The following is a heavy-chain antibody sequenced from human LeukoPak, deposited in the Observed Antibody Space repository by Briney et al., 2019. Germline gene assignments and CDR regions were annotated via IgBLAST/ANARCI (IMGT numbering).Heavy chain of an antibody. V-gene: IGHV4-61*01. CDR1: GGSVSSGSYY. Sequence: PSETLSLTCTVSGGSVSSGSYYWSWIRQPPGKGLEWIAYIYYTGSTNYNPSLKSRVTISVDTSKNQFSLKLSSVTAADTAVYYCARGEGPQTERTYRVVVTPPSWFDPWGQGTLVTVSS. CDR3: ARGEGPQTERTYRVVVTPPSWFDP. D-gene: IGHD3-22*01. CDR2: IYYTGST. J-gene: IGHJ5*02.